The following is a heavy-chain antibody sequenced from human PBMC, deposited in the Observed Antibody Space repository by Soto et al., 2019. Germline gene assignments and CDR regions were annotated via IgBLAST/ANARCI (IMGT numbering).Heavy chain of an antibody. D-gene: IGHD3-10*01. J-gene: IGHJ5*02. Sequence: PSETMSLTCTVSGGSINSSSYYWGWIRQPPGKGLEWIGSIYYSGSTYYNPSLKSRVTISVDTSKNQFSLKRSSVTAADRAVYYCARLHSVVVYYGSGSSLWWFAPWGQGPLVPVSS. CDR3: ARLHSVVVYYGSGSSLWWFAP. V-gene: IGHV4-39*01. CDR1: GGSINSSSYY. CDR2: IYYSGST.